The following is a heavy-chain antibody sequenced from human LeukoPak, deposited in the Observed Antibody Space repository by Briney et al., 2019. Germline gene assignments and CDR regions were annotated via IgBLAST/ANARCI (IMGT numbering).Heavy chain of an antibody. CDR1: GYSFTGYY. V-gene: IGHV1-2*02. CDR3: ARGLEVGYFDWLLSRGSVSFDY. CDR2: INPNSGGT. Sequence: ASVKVSCKASGYSFTGYYMHWVRQAPGQGLEWMGWINPNSGGTNYAQKIQGRVTITRNTSRSTAYMELSSLRSEDTAVYYGARGLEVGYFDWLLSRGSVSFDYWGQGTLVTVSS. J-gene: IGHJ4*02. D-gene: IGHD3-9*01.